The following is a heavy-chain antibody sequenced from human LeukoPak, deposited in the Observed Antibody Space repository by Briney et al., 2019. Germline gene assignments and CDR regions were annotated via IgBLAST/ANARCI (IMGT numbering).Heavy chain of an antibody. CDR1: GFTFSSYG. V-gene: IGHV3-30*18. Sequence: PGRSLRLSCAASGFTFSSYGMHWVRQAPGKGLEWVAVISYDGSNKYYADSVKGRFTISRDNSKNTLYLQMNSLRAEDTAVYYCAKSGGWYPNYFDYWGQGTLVTVSS. CDR2: ISYDGSNK. D-gene: IGHD6-19*01. CDR3: AKSGGWYPNYFDY. J-gene: IGHJ4*02.